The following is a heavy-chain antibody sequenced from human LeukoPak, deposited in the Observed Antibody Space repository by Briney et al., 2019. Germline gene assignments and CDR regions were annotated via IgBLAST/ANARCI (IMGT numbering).Heavy chain of an antibody. CDR1: GGSISSYY. CDR3: ARSVVIVVVPAAIASYYFDY. D-gene: IGHD2-2*02. V-gene: IGHV4-59*01. CDR2: IYYSGST. Sequence: PSETLSLTCTVSGGSISSYYWSWIRQPPGKGLEWIGYIYYSGSTNYNPSLKSRVTISVDTSKNQFSLKLSSVTAADTAVYYCARSVVIVVVPAAIASYYFDYWGQGTLVTVSS. J-gene: IGHJ4*02.